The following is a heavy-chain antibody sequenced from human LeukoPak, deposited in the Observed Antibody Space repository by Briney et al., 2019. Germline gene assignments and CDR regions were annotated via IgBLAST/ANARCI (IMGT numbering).Heavy chain of an antibody. Sequence: GGSLRLSCAASGFTFSSYGMHWVRQAPGKGLEWVAVIWYDGSNKYYADSVKGRFTISRDNSKNTLYLQMNSLRAEDTAVYYCARGLHRSRGWYANYWGQGTLVTVSS. J-gene: IGHJ4*02. CDR2: IWYDGSNK. V-gene: IGHV3-33*01. CDR3: ARGLHRSRGWYANY. D-gene: IGHD6-19*01. CDR1: GFTFSSYG.